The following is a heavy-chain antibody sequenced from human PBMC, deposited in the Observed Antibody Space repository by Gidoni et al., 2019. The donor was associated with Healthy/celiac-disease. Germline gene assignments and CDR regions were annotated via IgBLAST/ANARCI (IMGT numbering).Heavy chain of an antibody. CDR3: ARWATYYDFWSGLS. D-gene: IGHD3-3*01. CDR2: IYYSGST. Sequence: PAKGLEWIGYIYYSGSTNYNPSLKSRVTISVDTSKNQFSLKLSSVTAADTAVYYCARWATYYDFWSGLSWGQGTLVTVSS. V-gene: IGHV4-59*01. J-gene: IGHJ5*02.